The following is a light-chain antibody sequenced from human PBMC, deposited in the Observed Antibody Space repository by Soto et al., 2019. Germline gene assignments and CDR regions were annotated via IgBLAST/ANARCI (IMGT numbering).Light chain of an antibody. CDR2: DVS. CDR3: CSHAGSYTYV. Sequence: QSALTQPRSVSGSPGQSVTISCTGTSSDVGGYNYVSWYQQHPGKAPKVMIYDVSKRPSGVPDRFSGSKSGNTASLTISGLQAKDEADYYCCSHAGSYTYVFGTGTKLTVL. CDR1: SSDVGGYNY. V-gene: IGLV2-11*01. J-gene: IGLJ1*01.